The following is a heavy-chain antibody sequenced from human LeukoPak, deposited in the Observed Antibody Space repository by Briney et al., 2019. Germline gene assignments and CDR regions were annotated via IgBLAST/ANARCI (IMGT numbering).Heavy chain of an antibody. CDR1: GYSFISYY. CDR2: IKPRGGST. V-gene: IGHV1-46*01. J-gene: IGHJ3*02. Sequence: ASVKVSCKASGYSFISYYMHWVRQAPGQGLEWMGIIKPRGGSTSYAQKFQVRVTMTRDTSTSTVYMELSSLRSEDTAVYYCARGLLGDDAFDIWGQGTMVTVSS. CDR3: ARGLLGDDAFDI.